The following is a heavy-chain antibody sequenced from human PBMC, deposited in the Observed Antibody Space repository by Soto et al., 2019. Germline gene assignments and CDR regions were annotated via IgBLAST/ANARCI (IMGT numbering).Heavy chain of an antibody. CDR2: LHVSGVTT. J-gene: IGHJ4*02. D-gene: IGHD4-17*01. CDR3: AKLRVETSTDSGF. Sequence: GESLRLSFTSSGFRLSSSGMNRFRQAPGKGLEWVSGLHVSGVTTYYADSVKGRFTISRDKSKNTLYLQMNSLRAEDTAVYYCAKLRVETSTDSGFWGQGTLVTVSS. V-gene: IGHV3-23*01. CDR1: GFRLSSSG.